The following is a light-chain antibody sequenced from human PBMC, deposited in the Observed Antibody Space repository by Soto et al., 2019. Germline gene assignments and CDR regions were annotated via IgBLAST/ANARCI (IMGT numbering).Light chain of an antibody. J-gene: IGLJ2*01. V-gene: IGLV2-23*01. CDR3: CSYAGSSNLVA. CDR2: EGD. Sequence: QSALTQPASVSGSPGQSITISCTGTSPNVGVFKLVSWYQQHPGRAPKLIIYEGDKRPSGVSNRFSGSKSGNSASLTISGLQTEDEADYYCCSYAGSSNLVAFGGGTKLTVL. CDR1: SPNVGVFKL.